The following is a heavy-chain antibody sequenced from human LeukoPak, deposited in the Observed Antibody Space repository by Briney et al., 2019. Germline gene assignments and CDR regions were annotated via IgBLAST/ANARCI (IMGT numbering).Heavy chain of an antibody. D-gene: IGHD2/OR15-2a*01. Sequence: KPSETLSLTCTVSGDSVRSRSSYWGWIRQPPGKGLEWIGGWYNSENYKNPSLKSRVTISVDASKNQFSLRLSSVTAADTAVYYCARPYCTSITCHFDYWGQGSLVIVSS. J-gene: IGHJ4*02. CDR2: WYNSEN. CDR3: ARPYCTSITCHFDY. CDR1: GDSVRSRSSY. V-gene: IGHV4-39*01.